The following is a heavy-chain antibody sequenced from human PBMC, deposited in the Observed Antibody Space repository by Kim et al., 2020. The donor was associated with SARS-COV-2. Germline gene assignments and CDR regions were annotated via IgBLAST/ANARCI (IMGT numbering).Heavy chain of an antibody. CDR2: IYYSGST. Sequence: SETLSLTCTVSGGSISSSSYYWGWIRQPPGKGLEWIGSIYYSGSTYYNPSLKSRVTISVDTSKNQFSLKLSSVTAADTAVYYCARHRMDYGDYPYYGMDVWGQGTTVTVSS. V-gene: IGHV4-39*01. CDR1: GGSISSSSYY. D-gene: IGHD4-17*01. J-gene: IGHJ6*02. CDR3: ARHRMDYGDYPYYGMDV.